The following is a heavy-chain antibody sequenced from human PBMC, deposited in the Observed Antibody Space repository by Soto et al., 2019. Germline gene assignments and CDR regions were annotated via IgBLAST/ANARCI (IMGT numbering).Heavy chain of an antibody. D-gene: IGHD1-7*01. CDR3: ASRDPGTSVDY. Sequence: SETLSLTCAVSGGSFTSNNWWTWVRQPPGQGLEWIGEIYRTGSANYNPSLKSRVTISLDKSENQFSLKVTSLTAADTAVYYCASRDPGTSVDYWGQGTLVTVSS. V-gene: IGHV4-4*02. CDR1: GGSFTSNNW. CDR2: IYRTGSA. J-gene: IGHJ4*02.